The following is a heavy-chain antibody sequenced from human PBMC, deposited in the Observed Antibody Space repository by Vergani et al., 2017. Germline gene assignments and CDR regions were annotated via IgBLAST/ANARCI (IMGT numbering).Heavy chain of an antibody. D-gene: IGHD4-17*01. V-gene: IGHV3-21*01. CDR2: ISSSSSYI. J-gene: IGHJ4*02. CDR3: AREVSYGDYPDY. Sequence: EVQLVESGGGLVKPGGSLRLSCAASGFTFSSYSMNLVRQAPGKGLEWVSSISSSSSYIYYADSVKGRFTISRDNAKNSLYLQMNSLRAEDTAVYYCAREVSYGDYPDYWGQGTLVTVSS. CDR1: GFTFSSYS.